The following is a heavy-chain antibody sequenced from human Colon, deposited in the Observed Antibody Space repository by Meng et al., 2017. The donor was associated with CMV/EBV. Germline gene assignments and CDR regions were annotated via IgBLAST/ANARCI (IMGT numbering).Heavy chain of an antibody. CDR3: ARETSAVSSSFDI. D-gene: IGHD6-19*01. CDR1: GFVFEDFD. V-gene: IGHV3-20*04. Sequence: GESLKISCVASGFVFEDFDISWVRLIPGKGLEWVSGAKWSGDKAGYADSVEGRFTISRDNAKNSLYLQLDRLRDEDSGMYYCARETSAVSSSFDIWGQGTRVTVSS. J-gene: IGHJ4*01. CDR2: AKWSGDKA.